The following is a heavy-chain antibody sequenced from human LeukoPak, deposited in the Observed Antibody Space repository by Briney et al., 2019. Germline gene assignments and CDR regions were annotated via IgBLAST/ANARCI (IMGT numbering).Heavy chain of an antibody. Sequence: SVKVSCKASGGTFSSYAISWVRQAPGQGLEWMGRIIPILGIANYAQKFQGRVTITADKSTSTAYMELSSLRSEDAAVYYCARDQWLAPNVGDYYYGMDVWGQGTTVTVSS. CDR3: ARDQWLAPNVGDYYYGMDV. CDR1: GGTFSSYA. J-gene: IGHJ6*02. CDR2: IIPILGIA. D-gene: IGHD6-19*01. V-gene: IGHV1-69*04.